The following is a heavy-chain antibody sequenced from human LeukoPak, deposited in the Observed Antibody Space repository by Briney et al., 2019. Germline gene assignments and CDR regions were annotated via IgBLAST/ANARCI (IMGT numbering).Heavy chain of an antibody. CDR1: GGTFSSYA. CDR2: IIPIFGTA. V-gene: IGHV1-69*13. J-gene: IGHJ5*02. D-gene: IGHD6-13*01. Sequence: SVKVSCKASGGTFSSYAISWVRQAPGQGLEWMGGIIPIFGTANYAQKFQGRVTITADESTSTAYMELSSLRSEDTAVYYCARDQRSPADRYSSSWYEFWDWFDPWGQGTLVTVSS. CDR3: ARDQRSPADRYSSSWYEFWDWFDP.